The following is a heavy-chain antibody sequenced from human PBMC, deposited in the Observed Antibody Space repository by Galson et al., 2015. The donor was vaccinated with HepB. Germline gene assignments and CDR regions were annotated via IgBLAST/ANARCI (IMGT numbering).Heavy chain of an antibody. CDR3: VTSLGLGYGNTIVATDY. CDR1: GFTFNYAW. J-gene: IGHJ4*02. CDR2: IKSEDEGGET. Sequence: SLRLSCAASGFTFNYAWMNWVRQAPGKGLEWVGRIKSEDEGGETIYAAPVRGRFTISRDDSKNTLYLQMNSLTTEDTAVYHCVTSLGLGYGNTIVATDYWGQGTLVTVSS. D-gene: IGHD4-11*01. V-gene: IGHV3-15*01.